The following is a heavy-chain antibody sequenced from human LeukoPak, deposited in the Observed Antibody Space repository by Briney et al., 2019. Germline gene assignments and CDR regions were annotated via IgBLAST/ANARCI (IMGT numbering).Heavy chain of an antibody. Sequence: GGSLRLSCAASGFTSSSYAMGWVRQAPGKGLEGVSAITASGGNTYYADSVKGRFTISRDNSKNTLYLQVNSLRAEDTAVYYCAKGNGYSYGRYYFDYWGQGTLVTVSS. J-gene: IGHJ4*02. CDR1: GFTSSSYA. V-gene: IGHV3-23*01. CDR3: AKGNGYSYGRYYFDY. D-gene: IGHD5-18*01. CDR2: ITASGGNT.